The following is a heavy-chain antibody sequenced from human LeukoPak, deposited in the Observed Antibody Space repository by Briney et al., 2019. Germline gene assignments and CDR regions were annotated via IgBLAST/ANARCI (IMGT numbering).Heavy chain of an antibody. D-gene: IGHD3-16*01. Sequence: SETLSLTCSVSGGPVSSGSYYWIWIRQPPGKGLEWIGYIHNTGSTNYNPSLKSRVTISVDTSKNQISLNLSSVTAADTAVYYCARTGLRSVWGKGTTVTVSS. J-gene: IGHJ6*04. V-gene: IGHV4-61*01. CDR1: GGPVSSGSYY. CDR3: ARTGLRSV. CDR2: IHNTGST.